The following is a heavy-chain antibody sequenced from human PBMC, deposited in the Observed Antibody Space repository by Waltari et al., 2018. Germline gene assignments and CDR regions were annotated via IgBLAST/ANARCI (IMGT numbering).Heavy chain of an antibody. CDR3: AKANRHSGQDNWFDP. V-gene: IGHV3-30*18. CDR1: GFIFSNYG. J-gene: IGHJ5*02. CDR2: ISFDGLDK. Sequence: QGQLVESGGGVVQPGRSLRLTCTASGFIFSNYGMHWVRQDPGKGVEWVAVISFDGLDKRYADSVKGRFTISRDNSKNTLFLELNSLTTDDTGVYFCAKANRHSGQDNWFDPWGHGAPVTVSS. D-gene: IGHD2-15*01.